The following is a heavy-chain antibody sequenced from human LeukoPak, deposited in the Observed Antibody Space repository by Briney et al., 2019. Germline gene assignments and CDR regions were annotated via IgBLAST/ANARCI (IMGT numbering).Heavy chain of an antibody. CDR2: ISDSGGST. CDR1: GFTFSNYA. D-gene: IGHD3-10*01. CDR3: ARPYYYGSGSYGGFDY. V-gene: IGHV3-23*01. J-gene: IGHJ4*02. Sequence: PGGCLRLSCAASGFTFSNYAMSWVRQAPGKGLEWVSAISDSGGSTYDADSVKGRFTSSRDNSKNTLYLQMNSLRAEDTAVYYCARPYYYGSGSYGGFDYWGQGTLVTVSS.